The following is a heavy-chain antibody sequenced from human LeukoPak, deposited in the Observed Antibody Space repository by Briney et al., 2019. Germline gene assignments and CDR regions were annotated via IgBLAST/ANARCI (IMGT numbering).Heavy chain of an antibody. CDR2: ISAYNGNT. D-gene: IGHD4-17*01. CDR3: ARGPMYGDYDKFDY. CDR1: GYTFTTYG. J-gene: IGHJ4*02. V-gene: IGHV1-18*01. Sequence: GASVKVSCKASGYTFTTYGISWVRQAPGQGLEWMGWISAYNGNTNYAQKLQGRVTMTTDTSTSTAYMELRSLRSGDTAVYYCARGPMYGDYDKFDYWGQGTLVTVSS.